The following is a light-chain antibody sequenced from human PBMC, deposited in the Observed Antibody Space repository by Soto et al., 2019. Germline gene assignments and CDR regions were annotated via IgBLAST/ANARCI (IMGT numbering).Light chain of an antibody. CDR1: SSDVGSYNL. J-gene: IGLJ1*01. CDR3: CSYAGSTPYV. CDR2: EVS. V-gene: IGLV2-23*02. Sequence: QSALTQPASVSGSPGQSITISCTGTSSDVGSYNLVSWYQQHPGKAPKLMIYEVSKRPSGVSNRFSGSKSGNTASLTISGLQAEDEADYYCCSYAGSTPYVFRTGTTVTVL.